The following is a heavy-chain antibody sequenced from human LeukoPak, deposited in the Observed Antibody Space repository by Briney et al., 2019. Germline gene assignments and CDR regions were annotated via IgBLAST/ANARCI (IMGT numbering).Heavy chain of an antibody. CDR3: ARDHSSSWSPDYMDV. CDR2: INPNSGGT. CDR1: GYSFNSQG. D-gene: IGHD6-13*01. V-gene: IGHV1-2*02. J-gene: IGHJ6*03. Sequence: ASVKVSCKASGYSFNSQGMNWVRQAPGQGLEWMGWINPNSGGTNYAQKFQGRVTMTRDTSISTAYMELSRLRSDDTAVYYCARDHSSSWSPDYMDVWGKGTTVTVSS.